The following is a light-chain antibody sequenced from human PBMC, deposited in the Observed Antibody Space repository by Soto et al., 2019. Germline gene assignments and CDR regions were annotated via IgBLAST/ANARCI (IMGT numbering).Light chain of an antibody. Sequence: QSALTQPASVSGSPGQSITISCTGTSSDVGNYNYVSWYQLHPGKAPKLMIYEVTNRPSGVSDRFSGSKSGNTASLTVSGLQAEDEGDYYCSSYVRSGSSGVFGGGTKLTVL. CDR1: SSDVGNYNY. CDR2: EVT. CDR3: SSYVRSGSSGV. V-gene: IGLV2-14*01. J-gene: IGLJ2*01.